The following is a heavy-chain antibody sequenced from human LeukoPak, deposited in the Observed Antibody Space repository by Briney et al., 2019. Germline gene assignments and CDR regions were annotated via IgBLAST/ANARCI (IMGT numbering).Heavy chain of an antibody. J-gene: IGHJ4*02. V-gene: IGHV3-30*02. CDR2: IQDEGISK. Sequence: GGSLRLSCLGSGFTFRSYDMPWVRQAPGKGPEWVAFIQDEGISKNYGDSVKGRFAISRDNFKNTVYLEMISLTTEDTALYYCAKARDSANYYFDSWGQGTLVTVSS. CDR3: AKARDSANYYFDS. CDR1: GFTFRSYD. D-gene: IGHD1-26*01.